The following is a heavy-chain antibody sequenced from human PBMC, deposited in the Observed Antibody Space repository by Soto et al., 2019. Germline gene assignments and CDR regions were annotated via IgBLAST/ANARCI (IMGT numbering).Heavy chain of an antibody. Sequence: PGGSLRLSCAASGFTFSNAWMSWVRQAPGKGLEWVGRIKSKTDGGTTDYAAPVKGRFTISRDDSKNTLYLQMNSLKTEDTAVYYCTREAPPTYYYGSGSYGLYYYYGMDVWGQGTTVTVSS. CDR3: TREAPPTYYYGSGSYGLYYYYGMDV. CDR2: IKSKTDGGTT. J-gene: IGHJ6*02. V-gene: IGHV3-15*07. CDR1: GFTFSNAW. D-gene: IGHD3-10*01.